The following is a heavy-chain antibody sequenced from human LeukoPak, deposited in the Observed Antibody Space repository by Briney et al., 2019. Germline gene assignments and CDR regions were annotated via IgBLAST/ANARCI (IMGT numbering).Heavy chain of an antibody. Sequence: TGGSLRLSCAASGFTFSSYSMNWVRQAPGKGLEWVSSISSSSSYIYYAVSVKGRFTISRDNSKNTLYLQMNRVRDEDTAVYYCAKDLVVDAPVDVWGQGTTVTVSS. CDR3: AKDLVVDAPVDV. CDR2: ISSSSSYI. D-gene: IGHD2-15*01. CDR1: GFTFSSYS. V-gene: IGHV3-21*04. J-gene: IGHJ6*02.